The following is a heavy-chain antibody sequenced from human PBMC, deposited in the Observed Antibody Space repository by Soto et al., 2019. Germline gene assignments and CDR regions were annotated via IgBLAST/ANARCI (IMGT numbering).Heavy chain of an antibody. Sequence: GGSLRLSCAASGFTFSSYAMHWVRQAPGKGLEWVAVISYDGGNKYYADSVKGRFTISRDNSKNTLYLQMNSLRAEDTAVYYCARDFSYDILTGCSDYWGQGTLVTVSS. V-gene: IGHV3-30-3*01. CDR2: ISYDGGNK. CDR1: GFTFSSYA. J-gene: IGHJ4*02. D-gene: IGHD3-9*01. CDR3: ARDFSYDILTGCSDY.